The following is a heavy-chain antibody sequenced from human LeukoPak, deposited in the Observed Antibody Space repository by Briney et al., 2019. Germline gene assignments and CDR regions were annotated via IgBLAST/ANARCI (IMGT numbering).Heavy chain of an antibody. Sequence: PGGSLRLSCAASGFTFSSYGMHWVRQAPGKGLEWVAVISYDGSNKYYADSVKGRFTISRDNSKNTLYLQMNSLRAEDTAVYYCARDTHWYYDSSGPTLDYWGQGTLVTVSS. CDR3: ARDTHWYYDSSGPTLDY. CDR2: ISYDGSNK. D-gene: IGHD3-22*01. V-gene: IGHV3-30*03. J-gene: IGHJ4*02. CDR1: GFTFSSYG.